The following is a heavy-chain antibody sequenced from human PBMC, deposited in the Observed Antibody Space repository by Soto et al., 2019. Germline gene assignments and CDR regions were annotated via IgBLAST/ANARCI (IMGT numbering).Heavy chain of an antibody. CDR2: ISAYNGNT. J-gene: IGHJ1*01. CDR3: ARDRSGWYPRAEYFQH. CDR1: GYTFTSYG. Sequence: GASVKVSCKASGYTFTSYGISWVRQAPGQGLEWMGWISAYNGNTNYAQKLQGRVTMTTDTSTSTAYMELRSLRSDDTAVYYCARDRSGWYPRAEYFQHWGQGTLVTVSS. V-gene: IGHV1-18*01. D-gene: IGHD6-19*01.